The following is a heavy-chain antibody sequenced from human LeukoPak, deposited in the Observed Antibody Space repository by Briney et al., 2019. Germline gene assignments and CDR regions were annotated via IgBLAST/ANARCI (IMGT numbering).Heavy chain of an antibody. CDR2: IYPGDSDT. D-gene: IGHD3-9*01. CDR3: ARRGNILTGPRGENWFDP. V-gene: IGHV5-51*01. CDR1: GYSFTSYW. Sequence: PGESLKISCKGSGYSFTSYWIGWVRQMPGKGLEWMGIIYPGDSDTRYSPSFQGQVTISADKSISTAYLQWSSLKASDTAMYYCARRGNILTGPRGENWFDPWGQGTLVTVSS. J-gene: IGHJ5*02.